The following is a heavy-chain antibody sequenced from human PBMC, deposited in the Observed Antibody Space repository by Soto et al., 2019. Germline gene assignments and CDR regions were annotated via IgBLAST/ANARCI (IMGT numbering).Heavy chain of an antibody. J-gene: IGHJ4*02. CDR1: GGSISSGGYS. Sequence: SETLSLTCAVSGGSISSGGYSWSWIRQPPGKGLEWIGYIYHSGSTYYNPSLKSRVTISVDRSKNQFSLKLSSVTAADTAVYYCASSYYGDYAIDYWGQGTLVTVSS. CDR3: ASSYYGDYAIDY. V-gene: IGHV4-30-2*01. CDR2: IYHSGST. D-gene: IGHD4-17*01.